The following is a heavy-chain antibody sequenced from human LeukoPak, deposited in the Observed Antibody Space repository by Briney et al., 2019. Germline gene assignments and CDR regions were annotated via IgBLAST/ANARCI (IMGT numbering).Heavy chain of an antibody. CDR1: GGSISSGSYY. CDR3: VRDRPRYCSGGSCYSEPYYYYYMDV. D-gene: IGHD2-15*01. V-gene: IGHV4-61*02. Sequence: SETLSLTCTVSGGSISSGSYYWSWIRQPAGKGLEWIGRIYTSGSTNYNPSLKSRVTISVDTSKNQFSLKLCYVTAADTAVYYCVRDRPRYCSGGSCYSEPYYYYYMDVWGKGTTVTVS. CDR2: IYTSGST. J-gene: IGHJ6*03.